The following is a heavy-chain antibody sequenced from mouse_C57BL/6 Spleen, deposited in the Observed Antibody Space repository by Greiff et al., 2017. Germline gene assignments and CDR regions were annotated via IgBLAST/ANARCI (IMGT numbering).Heavy chain of an antibody. D-gene: IGHD1-1*01. CDR2: IDPSDSYT. Sequence: VQLQQSGAELVMPGASVKLSCKASGYTFTSYWMHWVKQRPGQGLEWIGEIDPSDSYTNYNQKFKGKSTLTVDKSSSTAYMQLSSLTSEDSAVYYCARGGSGYAGGYWGQGTTLTVSS. V-gene: IGHV1-69*01. CDR3: ARGGSGYAGGY. CDR1: GYTFTSYW. J-gene: IGHJ2*01.